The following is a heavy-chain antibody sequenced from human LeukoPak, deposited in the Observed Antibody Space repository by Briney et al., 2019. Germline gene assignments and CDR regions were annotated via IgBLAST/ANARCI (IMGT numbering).Heavy chain of an antibody. CDR3: ARDGRKLRDGYNY. D-gene: IGHD5-24*01. CDR2: IKQDGSEK. J-gene: IGHJ4*02. V-gene: IGHV3-7*01. CDR1: GFTFSNYW. Sequence: GGSLRLSCAASGFTFSNYWMSWVRQAPGKGLEWVANIKQDGSEKYYVDSVKGRFTISRDNAKNSLYLQMNSLRAEDTAVYYCARDGRKLRDGYNYGGQGTLVTVSS.